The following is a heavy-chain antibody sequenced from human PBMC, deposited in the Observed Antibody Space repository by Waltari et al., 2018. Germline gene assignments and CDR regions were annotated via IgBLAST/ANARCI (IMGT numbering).Heavy chain of an antibody. Sequence: QVQLQESGPGLVKPSETLSLTCTVSGGPISSYYWSWIRQPAGKGLEWIGRIYTSGSTNYNPSLKSRVTMSVDTSKNQFSLKLSSVTAADTAVYYCARDKTRGYSYGYIPADVWGQGTTVTVSS. CDR1: GGPISSYY. D-gene: IGHD5-18*01. J-gene: IGHJ6*02. CDR2: IYTSGST. CDR3: ARDKTRGYSYGYIPADV. V-gene: IGHV4-4*07.